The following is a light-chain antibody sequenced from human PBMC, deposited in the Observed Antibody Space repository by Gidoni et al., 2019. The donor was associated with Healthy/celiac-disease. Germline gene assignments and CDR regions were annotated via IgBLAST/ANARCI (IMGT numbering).Light chain of an antibody. CDR3: AAWDDSLNGRYV. Sequence: QFVLTLPPSASGTPGQRVTISCSGSISNIGSNTVNWYQQLPGTAPKLLIYSNNQRPSGVLDRFSGSKSGTSASLAIGGLQSEDEADYYCAAWDDSLNGRYVFGTGTKVTVL. J-gene: IGLJ1*01. V-gene: IGLV1-44*01. CDR2: SNN. CDR1: ISNIGSNT.